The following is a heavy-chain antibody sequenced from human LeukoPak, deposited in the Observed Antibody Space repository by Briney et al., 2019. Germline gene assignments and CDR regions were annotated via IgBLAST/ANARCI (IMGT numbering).Heavy chain of an antibody. CDR2: IYYSGST. V-gene: IGHV4-31*03. J-gene: IGHJ5*02. CDR1: GGSISNGGYY. CDR3: ARGIDYGSGSYNWFDP. Sequence: PSGTLSLTCTVSGGSISNGGYYWSWIRQHPGKGLEWIGYIYYSGSTYYNPSLKSRVTISVDTSKNQFSLKLSSVTAADTAVYYCARGIDYGSGSYNWFDPWGQGTLVTVSS. D-gene: IGHD3-10*01.